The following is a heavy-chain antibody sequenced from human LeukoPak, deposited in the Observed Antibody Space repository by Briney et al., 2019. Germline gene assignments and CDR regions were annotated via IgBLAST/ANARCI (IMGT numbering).Heavy chain of an antibody. J-gene: IGHJ3*02. CDR3: ARQDYYDSSDYYYRAFDI. D-gene: IGHD3-22*01. CDR1: GFTFRSND. Sequence: AGSLRLSCAASGFTFRSNDMNWVRQAPGKGLEWVSYISSSSSMIYYADSVKGRFTISRDNAKNSLYLQMNSLRAEDTAVYFCARQDYYDSSDYYYRAFDIWGQGTMVTVSS. CDR2: ISSSSSMI. V-gene: IGHV3-48*04.